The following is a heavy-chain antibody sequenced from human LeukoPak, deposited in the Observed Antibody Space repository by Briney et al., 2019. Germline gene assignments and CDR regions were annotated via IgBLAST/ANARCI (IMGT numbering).Heavy chain of an antibody. J-gene: IGHJ4*02. Sequence: GASVKVSCKASGYTFTSYGISWVRQAPGQGLEWMGWISAYNGNTNYAQKLQGRVTMTTDTSTSTAYMELRSLRSDDTAVYYCARVDPITIFGVVTFQVDYWGQGTLVTVSS. CDR2: ISAYNGNT. V-gene: IGHV1-18*01. CDR3: ARVDPITIFGVVTFQVDY. CDR1: GYTFTSYG. D-gene: IGHD3-3*01.